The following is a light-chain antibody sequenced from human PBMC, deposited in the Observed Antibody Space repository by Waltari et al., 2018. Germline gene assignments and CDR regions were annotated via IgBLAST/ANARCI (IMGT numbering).Light chain of an antibody. CDR1: SSDVGAYNY. Sequence: HSALAQPASVSGSPGQSITISCTGTSSDVGAYNYVSWYQQHPGKAPRLMIYYVNNRPSGVSNRFPASKSGNTASLTISGLQSEDEADYYCSSFTRASSWVFGGGTKLTV. V-gene: IGLV2-14*03. J-gene: IGLJ3*02. CDR3: SSFTRASSWV. CDR2: YVN.